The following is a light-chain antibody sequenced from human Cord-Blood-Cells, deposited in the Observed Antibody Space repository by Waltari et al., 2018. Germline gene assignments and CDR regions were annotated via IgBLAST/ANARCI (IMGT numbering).Light chain of an antibody. Sequence: SYELTQPPSVSVSPGQTASITCSGDKLGDKYACWYQQKPGQSPVLVIYQDSKRPSGIHERFSGYNAGTTATLTISGTQAMDEADYYCQAWDSSTGVVGTGTKVTVL. CDR3: QAWDSSTGV. J-gene: IGLJ1*01. CDR1: KLGDKY. V-gene: IGLV3-1*01. CDR2: QDS.